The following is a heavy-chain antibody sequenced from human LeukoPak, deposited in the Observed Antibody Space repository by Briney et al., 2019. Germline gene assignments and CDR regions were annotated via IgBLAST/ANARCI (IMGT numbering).Heavy chain of an antibody. Sequence: SETLSLTCAVYGGSFSDYYWSWVRQPPGKGLEWIGEIYHSTGTSYNPSLESRVTISLDTSNNQSSLKLNSVTAADTAVYYCATSSGWDWGGYWGQGTLVIVSS. V-gene: IGHV4-34*01. CDR1: GGSFSDYY. CDR3: ATSSGWDWGGY. J-gene: IGHJ4*02. D-gene: IGHD6-19*01. CDR2: IYHSTGT.